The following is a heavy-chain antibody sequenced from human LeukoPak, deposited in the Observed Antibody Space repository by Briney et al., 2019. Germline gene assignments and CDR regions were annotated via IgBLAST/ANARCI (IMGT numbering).Heavy chain of an antibody. D-gene: IGHD3-22*01. CDR3: ARDEGYYDSSGSDY. J-gene: IGHJ4*02. Sequence: GASVRVSFKASGYTFTGYYMHWVRQAPGQGREWMGWINPNSGGTNYAQKFQGRVTMTRDTSISTAYMELSRLRSDDTAVYYCARDEGYYDSSGSDYWGQGTLVTVSS. V-gene: IGHV1-2*02. CDR2: INPNSGGT. CDR1: GYTFTGYY.